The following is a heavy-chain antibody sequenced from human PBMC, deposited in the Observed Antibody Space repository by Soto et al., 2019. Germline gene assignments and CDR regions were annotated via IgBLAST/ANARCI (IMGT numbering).Heavy chain of an antibody. V-gene: IGHV1-8*01. Sequence: GASVKVSCKASGYTFTSYDINWVRQATGQGPEWMGWMNPNSGNTGYAQKFQGRVTMTRNTSISTAYMELSSLRSEDTAVYYCARKIRLGYCTNGVCYNGDDAFDISGQGTMVTVSS. CDR3: ARKIRLGYCTNGVCYNGDDAFDI. J-gene: IGHJ3*02. CDR2: MNPNSGNT. CDR1: GYTFTSYD. D-gene: IGHD2-8*01.